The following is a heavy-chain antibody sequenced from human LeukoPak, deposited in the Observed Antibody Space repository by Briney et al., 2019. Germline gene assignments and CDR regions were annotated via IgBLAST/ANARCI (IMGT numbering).Heavy chain of an antibody. CDR3: ARELRYFDWLDAFDI. CDR1: GFTLSSYA. J-gene: IGHJ3*02. D-gene: IGHD3-9*01. V-gene: IGHV3-33*01. CDR2: LWYDGSAK. Sequence: PGGSLRLSCAASGFTLSSYAMHWVRQAPGKGLGWGGILWYDGSAKFYADSVQGRFTISRDNAKNTLYLQMNSLRAEDTAVYYCARELRYFDWLDAFDIWGQGTMVTVSS.